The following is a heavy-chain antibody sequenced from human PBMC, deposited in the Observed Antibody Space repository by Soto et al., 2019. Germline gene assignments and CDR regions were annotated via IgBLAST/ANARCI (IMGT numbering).Heavy chain of an antibody. Sequence: GGSLRLSCAASGFSFGRYAMRWVRQAPGKGLEWVASIPYDGGNRKYADSVKGRFTISRDNAKDMLYLHMSSLGPDDTSVYYCAREYLDYGPDVWGQGTSVTVSS. CDR3: AREYLDYGPDV. CDR2: IPYDGGNR. CDR1: GFSFGRYA. V-gene: IGHV3-30-3*01. J-gene: IGHJ6*02.